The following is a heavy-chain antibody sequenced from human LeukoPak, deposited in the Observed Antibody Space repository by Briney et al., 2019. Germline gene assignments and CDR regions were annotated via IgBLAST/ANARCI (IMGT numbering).Heavy chain of an antibody. CDR1: GFTFSNYA. Sequence: GGSLRLSCAASGFTFSNYAMRWVRQAPGKGLEWVSGISGSGGSTYYADSVKGRFTISRDNSKNTLYLQMNSLRAEDTAVYYCAKDPTMIVARGDYWGQGTLVTVSS. D-gene: IGHD3-22*01. CDR3: AKDPTMIVARGDY. V-gene: IGHV3-23*01. CDR2: ISGSGGST. J-gene: IGHJ4*02.